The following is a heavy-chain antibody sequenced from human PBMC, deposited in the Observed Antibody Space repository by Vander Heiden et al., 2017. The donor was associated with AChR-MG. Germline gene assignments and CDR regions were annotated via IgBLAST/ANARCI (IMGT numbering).Heavy chain of an antibody. D-gene: IGHD1-26*01. CDR2: ISSSSSII. CDR1: GFTFSTYN. Sequence: EVQLVESGGDLVQPAGSLSLSCAASGFTFSTYNMNWVRQAPGKGLEWVSYISSSSSIIYYADSVKGRFTISRDNAKDSLYLQMNSLRDEDTAVYYCAREGWVGNLGTFDIWGQGTMVAVSS. J-gene: IGHJ3*02. CDR3: AREGWVGNLGTFDI. V-gene: IGHV3-48*02.